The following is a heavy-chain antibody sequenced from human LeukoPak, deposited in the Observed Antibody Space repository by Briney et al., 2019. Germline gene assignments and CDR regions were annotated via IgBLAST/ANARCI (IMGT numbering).Heavy chain of an antibody. Sequence: PGGSLRLSCAASGFTFSSYGMHWVRQAPGKGLEWVAVMWYDGSNKYYADSVKGRFTISRDNAKNSLYLQMNSLRAEDTAVYYCARGGYYGSGPARFDYWGQGTLVTVSS. V-gene: IGHV3-33*01. CDR2: MWYDGSNK. CDR3: ARGGYYGSGPARFDY. D-gene: IGHD3-10*01. J-gene: IGHJ4*02. CDR1: GFTFSSYG.